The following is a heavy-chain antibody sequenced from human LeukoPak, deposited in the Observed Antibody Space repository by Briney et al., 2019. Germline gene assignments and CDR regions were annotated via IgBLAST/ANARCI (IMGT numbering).Heavy chain of an antibody. D-gene: IGHD3-22*01. J-gene: IGHJ4*02. CDR2: ISAYNGNT. V-gene: IGHV1-18*01. CDR1: GGTFSSYA. Sequence: ASVNVSCKASGGTFSSYAISWVRQAPGQGLEWMGWISAYNGNTNYAQKLQGRVTMTTDTSTSTAYMELRSLRSDDTAVYYCARDYRPYYYDSSGYVGLWGQGTLVTVSS. CDR3: ARDYRPYYYDSSGYVGL.